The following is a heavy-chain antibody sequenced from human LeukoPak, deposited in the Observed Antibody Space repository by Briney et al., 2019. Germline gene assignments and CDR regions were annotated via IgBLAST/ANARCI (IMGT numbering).Heavy chain of an antibody. J-gene: IGHJ4*02. CDR2: IRSKANSYAT. V-gene: IGHV3-73*01. CDR1: GFTFSGSA. CDR3: TTHGASGSYNPNV. D-gene: IGHD1-26*01. Sequence: GGSLRLSCAASGFTFSGSAMHWVRQASGKGLGWVGRIRSKANSYATAYAASVKGRFTISRDDSKNTAYLQMNSLKTEDTAVYYCTTHGASGSYNPNVWGQGTLVTVSS.